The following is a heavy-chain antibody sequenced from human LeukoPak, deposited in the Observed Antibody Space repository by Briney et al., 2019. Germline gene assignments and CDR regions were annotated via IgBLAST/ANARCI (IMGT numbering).Heavy chain of an antibody. V-gene: IGHV3-30-3*02. D-gene: IGHD2-21*01. CDR2: ISYDGSNK. CDR1: GFTFSSYA. J-gene: IGHJ4*02. CDR3: AKRSIAFDY. Sequence: GGSLRLSCAASGFTFSSYAMSWVRQAPGKGPEWVAVISYDGSNKYYADSVEGRFTISRDNSKNTLYLQMNSLRAEDTALYYCAKRSIAFDYWGQGTLVTVSS.